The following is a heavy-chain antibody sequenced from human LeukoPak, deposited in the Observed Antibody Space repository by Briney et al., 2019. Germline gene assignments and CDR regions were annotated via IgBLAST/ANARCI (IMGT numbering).Heavy chain of an antibody. J-gene: IGHJ4*02. Sequence: GGSLRLSCAASGFTFSSYAMSWVRQAPGKGLAWVSAISGSCGSTYYADSVKGRFTISRDNSKNTLYLQMNSLRAEDTAVYYCAIGVVGAPGTFDYWGQGTLVTVSS. D-gene: IGHD1-26*01. CDR1: GFTFSSYA. CDR2: ISGSCGST. V-gene: IGHV3-23*01. CDR3: AIGVVGAPGTFDY.